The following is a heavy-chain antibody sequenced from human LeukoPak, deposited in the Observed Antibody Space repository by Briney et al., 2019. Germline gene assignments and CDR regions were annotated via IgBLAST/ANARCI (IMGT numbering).Heavy chain of an antibody. D-gene: IGHD3-3*01. CDR3: ARAGTYYDFWSGSTGWYYHMDV. V-gene: IGHV3-21*01. CDR1: GFTFSSYS. Sequence: GGSLRLSCAASGFTFSSYSMNWVRQAPGKGLEWVSSISSSSSYIYYADSVKGRFTISRDNAKNSLYLQMNSLRAEDTAVYYCARAGTYYDFWSGSTGWYYHMDVWGKGTTVTVSS. J-gene: IGHJ6*03. CDR2: ISSSSSYI.